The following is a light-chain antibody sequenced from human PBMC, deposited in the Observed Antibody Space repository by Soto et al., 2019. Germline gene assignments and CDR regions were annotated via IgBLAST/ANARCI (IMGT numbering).Light chain of an antibody. J-gene: IGLJ1*01. CDR1: SSDVGGYNY. CDR2: DVS. CDR3: SSDTSSNPYV. V-gene: IGLV2-14*01. Sequence: QYALTQPASVSGSPGQSITISCTGTSSDVGGYNYVSWYQQHPGKAPKLMIYDVSNRPSGVSNRFSGSKSGNTASLTISGLQAEDQAYYYCSSDTSSNPYVFGTGTKLTVL.